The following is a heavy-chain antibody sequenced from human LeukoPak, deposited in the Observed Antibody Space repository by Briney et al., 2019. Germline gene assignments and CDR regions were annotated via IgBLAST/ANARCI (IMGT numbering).Heavy chain of an antibody. J-gene: IGHJ3*02. D-gene: IGHD3-22*01. Sequence: GGSLRLSCAASGFTFSSYGMHWVRQAPGKGLEWVAVIWYDGSNKYYADSVKGRFTISRDNSKNTLYLQMNSLRAEDTAVYYCARCIRMIEFLDVFDIWGQGTMVTVSS. CDR3: ARCIRMIEFLDVFDI. CDR1: GFTFSSYG. V-gene: IGHV3-33*01. CDR2: IWYDGSNK.